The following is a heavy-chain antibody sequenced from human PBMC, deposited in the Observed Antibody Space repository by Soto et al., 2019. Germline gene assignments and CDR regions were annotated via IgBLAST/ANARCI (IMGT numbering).Heavy chain of an antibody. CDR1: GFTLSDHY. Sequence: PEGSLRRSCALAGFTLSDHYIDWVRHPPRNGLEWVGRGTNKANSYTPRYVEPVEGRFTISRDDSKNSLYMQMNSLKTEDTAVYYCTRGVRDSSGYWALDYWGQGTMVTVSS. J-gene: IGHJ4*02. CDR2: GTNKANSYTP. D-gene: IGHD3-22*01. V-gene: IGHV3-72*01. CDR3: TRGVRDSSGYWALDY.